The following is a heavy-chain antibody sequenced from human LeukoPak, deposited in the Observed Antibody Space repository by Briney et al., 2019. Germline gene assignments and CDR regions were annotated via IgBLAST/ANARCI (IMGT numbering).Heavy chain of an antibody. CDR3: ARDSIAGDAFDI. V-gene: IGHV3-48*01. J-gene: IGHJ3*02. D-gene: IGHD6-13*01. Sequence: AGGSLRLSCAASGFTFSSYSMNWVRQAPGKGLEWVSYISSSSSTIYYADSVKGQFTISRDNSKNTLYLQMNSLRAEDTAVYYCARDSIAGDAFDIWGQGTMVTVSS. CDR1: GFTFSSYS. CDR2: ISSSSSTI.